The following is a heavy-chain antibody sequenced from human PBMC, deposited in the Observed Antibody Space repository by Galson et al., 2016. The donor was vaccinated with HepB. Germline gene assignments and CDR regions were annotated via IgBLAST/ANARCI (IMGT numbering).Heavy chain of an antibody. CDR1: GGTFSSYA. D-gene: IGHD6-13*01. V-gene: IGHV1-69*13. CDR2: IIPMFGTP. J-gene: IGHJ5*01. Sequence: SVKVSCKASGGTFSSYAISWVRQAPGQGLEWMGGIIPMFGTPNYAQKFQGRVTITADESTTTAYMELSSLRSEDTAVYYCARNPGIADAWFNSWGQGTLVTVSS. CDR3: ARNPGIADAWFNS.